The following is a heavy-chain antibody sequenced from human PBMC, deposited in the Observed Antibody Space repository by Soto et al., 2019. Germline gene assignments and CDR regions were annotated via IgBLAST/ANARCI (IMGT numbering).Heavy chain of an antibody. D-gene: IGHD3-3*01. CDR2: ISGSGGTT. Sequence: GGSLRLSCAASGFTFSSYAMSWVRQAPGKGLECVSTISGSGGTTYYADSVKGRFTISRDNSKNTLYLQMNSLRAEDTAVYYCANVPSTKIFDVVSLFDYWGQGTLVTVSS. CDR1: GFTFSSYA. V-gene: IGHV3-23*01. J-gene: IGHJ4*02. CDR3: ANVPSTKIFDVVSLFDY.